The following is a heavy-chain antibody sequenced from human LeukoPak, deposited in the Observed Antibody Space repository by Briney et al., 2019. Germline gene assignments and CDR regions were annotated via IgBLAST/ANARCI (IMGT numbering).Heavy chain of an antibody. D-gene: IGHD1-26*01. V-gene: IGHV4-61*05. J-gene: IGHJ4*02. CDR2: IYYSGST. CDR1: GGSISSSSYY. CDR3: ARRSGSYYGNFDY. Sequence: PSETLSLTCTVSGGSISSSSYYWGWIRQPPGKGLEWIGYIYYSGSTNYNPSLKSRVTISVDTSKNQFSLKLSSVTAADTAVYYCARRSGSYYGNFDYWGQGTLVTVSS.